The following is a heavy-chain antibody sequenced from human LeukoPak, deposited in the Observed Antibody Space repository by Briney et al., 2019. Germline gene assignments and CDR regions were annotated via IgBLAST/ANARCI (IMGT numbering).Heavy chain of an antibody. J-gene: IGHJ4*02. CDR3: ARHIEYYYDGSGYDD. D-gene: IGHD3-22*01. CDR2: SGTVGSNE. Sequence: GRSLSLSCAASAPTFSSYAMHWVRHHPGKGKGWVAESGTVGSNENYADSVEGRFIISRDPSKNTLYLEKNCLRGEDTAVYYCARHIEYYYDGSGYDDWGRGTLVIVSP. CDR1: APTFSSYA. V-gene: IGHV3-33*01.